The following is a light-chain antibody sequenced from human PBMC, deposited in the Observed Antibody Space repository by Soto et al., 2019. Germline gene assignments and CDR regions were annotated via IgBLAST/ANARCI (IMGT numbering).Light chain of an antibody. J-gene: IGLJ2*01. CDR3: SSYMTTTTVV. CDR1: SSDVGAYNY. V-gene: IGLV2-14*01. CDR2: EVT. Sequence: QSALTQPASVSGSPGQSITISCTGTSSDVGAYNYVSWYQHHPGKAPKLMIYEVTHRPSGVSNRFSGSKSGNTASLTISGIQTEDEADYYCSSYMTTTTVVFGGGTKVTVL.